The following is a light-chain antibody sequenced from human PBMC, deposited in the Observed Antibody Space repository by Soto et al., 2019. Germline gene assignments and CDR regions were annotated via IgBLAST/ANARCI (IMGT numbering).Light chain of an antibody. V-gene: IGKV3-15*01. CDR1: QSISSN. J-gene: IGKJ2*01. Sequence: EIVMTQSPATLSMSPGERATLSCRASQSISSNLAWYQQKPGQAPRLLIYGASNRATGIPARFSGGGSETEFTLTISSLQSEDFAVYYCQQYENWPPTYTFGQGTKLEIK. CDR3: QQYENWPPTYT. CDR2: GAS.